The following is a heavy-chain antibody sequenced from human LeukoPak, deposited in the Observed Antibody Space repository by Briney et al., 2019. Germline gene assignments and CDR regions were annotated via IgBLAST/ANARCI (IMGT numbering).Heavy chain of an antibody. D-gene: IGHD4-17*01. Sequence: SETLSLTCTVSGGSISSYYWSWIRQPPGKGLEWIGYIYYSGSTNYNPSLKSRVTISVDTSKNQFSLKLSSVTAADTAVYYCARVYGDYVYFDYWGQGTLVTVSS. V-gene: IGHV4-59*01. CDR1: GGSISSYY. J-gene: IGHJ4*02. CDR2: IYYSGST. CDR3: ARVYGDYVYFDY.